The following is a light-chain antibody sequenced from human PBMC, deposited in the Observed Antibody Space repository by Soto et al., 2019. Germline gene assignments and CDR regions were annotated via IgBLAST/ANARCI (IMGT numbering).Light chain of an antibody. Sequence: EIVMTQSPATLSVSPGERATLSCRASQSVSTNLAWYQQKPGQAPRLLIYGASTRATGIPARFSGSEFGTEFTLTISSLQSEDFAVYYCQKYNNWPPWTFGQGTKVEIK. CDR1: QSVSTN. CDR2: GAS. J-gene: IGKJ1*01. CDR3: QKYNNWPPWT. V-gene: IGKV3-15*01.